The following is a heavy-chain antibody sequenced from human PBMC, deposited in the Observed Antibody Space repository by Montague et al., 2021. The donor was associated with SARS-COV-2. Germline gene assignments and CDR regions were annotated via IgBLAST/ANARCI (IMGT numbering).Heavy chain of an antibody. CDR1: GDSVSSNSAA. Sequence: CAISGDSVSSNSAAWNWIRQSPSRGLEWLGRTYYRSKWYTDYAVSVKSRIIINPDTSKNQFSLQLNSVTPEDTDVYHCVRRADYGGSSHLDYWVQGTLVTVSA. CDR3: VRRADYGGSSHLDY. V-gene: IGHV6-1*01. J-gene: IGHJ4*02. D-gene: IGHD4-23*01. CDR2: TYYRSKWYT.